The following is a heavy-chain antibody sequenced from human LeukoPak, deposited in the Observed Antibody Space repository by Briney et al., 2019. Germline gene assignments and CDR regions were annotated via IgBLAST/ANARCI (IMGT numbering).Heavy chain of an antibody. CDR3: AKDLWKADY. Sequence: GGSLRLSCAASGFTFSSYTMSWVRQAPGKGLEWVSAIGGDAVSTYYADSVKGRFSISRDNSKNTLYLQMNSLRADDTAVYYCAKDLWKADYWGQGTLVTVSS. J-gene: IGHJ4*02. CDR1: GFTFSSYT. V-gene: IGHV3-23*01. CDR2: IGGDAVST. D-gene: IGHD3-3*01.